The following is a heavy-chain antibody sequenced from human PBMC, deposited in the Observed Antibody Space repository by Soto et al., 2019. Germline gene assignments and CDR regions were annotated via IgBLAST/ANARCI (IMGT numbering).Heavy chain of an antibody. CDR2: IHYSGST. CDR3: TRSGGAYENSGYYGGDFHS. V-gene: IGHV4-59*01. Sequence: QVQLQQSGPGLVKPSETLSLTCTVSGGSINSSYWSWIRQPPGKGLEYIGYIHYSGSTNYNPSLKGRVTRSVDTSKNQFSMKLSSVTAADTAVDYCTRSGGAYENSGYYGGDFHSWGRGTLVTVSS. J-gene: IGHJ4*02. D-gene: IGHD3-22*01. CDR1: GGSINSSY.